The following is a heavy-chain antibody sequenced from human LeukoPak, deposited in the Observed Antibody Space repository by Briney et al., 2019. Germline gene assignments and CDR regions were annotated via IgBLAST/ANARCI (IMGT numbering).Heavy chain of an antibody. D-gene: IGHD3-22*01. Sequence: PGGFLRLSCAASGFTFSSYAMSWVRQAPGKGLEWVSTISGSDTSTYYADSVKGRFTISRDNSKNTLYLELHRLRAEDTAVYYCAKDSVVMNFFESWGQGTLVTVSS. J-gene: IGHJ4*02. CDR2: ISGSDTST. CDR3: AKDSVVMNFFES. V-gene: IGHV3-23*01. CDR1: GFTFSSYA.